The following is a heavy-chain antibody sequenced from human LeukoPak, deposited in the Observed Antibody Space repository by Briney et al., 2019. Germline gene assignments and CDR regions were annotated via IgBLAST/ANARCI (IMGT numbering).Heavy chain of an antibody. J-gene: IGHJ5*02. Sequence: SVKVSCKASGGTFSSYAISWVRQAPGQGLEWMGGIIPIFGTANYAQKFQGRVTITADESTSTAYMELSSLRSEDTAVYYCARDRGGTYYDSSGGTLTWGQGTLVTVSS. V-gene: IGHV1-69*13. CDR1: GGTFSSYA. CDR2: IIPIFGTA. CDR3: ARDRGGTYYDSSGGTLT. D-gene: IGHD3-22*01.